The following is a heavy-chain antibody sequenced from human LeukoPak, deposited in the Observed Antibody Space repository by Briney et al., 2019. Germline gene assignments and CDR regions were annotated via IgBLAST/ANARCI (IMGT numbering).Heavy chain of an antibody. CDR2: ISSSSSYI. CDR1: GFTFRSYA. CDR3: ARVPYGSGSYPFDY. V-gene: IGHV3-21*01. Sequence: GGSLRLSCAASGFTFRSYAMHWVRQAPGKGLEWVSSISSSSSYIYYADSVKGRFTISRDNAKNSLYLQMNSLRAEDTAVYYCARVPYGSGSYPFDYWGQGTLVTVSS. J-gene: IGHJ4*02. D-gene: IGHD3-10*01.